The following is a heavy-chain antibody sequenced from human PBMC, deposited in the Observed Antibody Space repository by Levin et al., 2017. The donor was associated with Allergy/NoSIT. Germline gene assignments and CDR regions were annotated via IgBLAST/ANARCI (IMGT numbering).Heavy chain of an antibody. CDR3: ARAPYNYDGSGSLFDY. V-gene: IGHV1-2*06. J-gene: IGHJ4*02. Sequence: ASVKVSCKASGYTFIGYYMHWVRQAPGQGLEWMGRINPNSGGTNYAQKFRDRVTMTRDTSISTASIAQSRLRSDDTAVYYCARAPYNYDGSGSLFDYWGQGTMVTVSS. D-gene: IGHD3-22*01. CDR1: GYTFIGYY. CDR2: INPNSGGT.